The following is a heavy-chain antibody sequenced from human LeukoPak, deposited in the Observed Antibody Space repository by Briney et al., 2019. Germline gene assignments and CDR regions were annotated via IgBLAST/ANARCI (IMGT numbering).Heavy chain of an antibody. CDR2: IIPIFGTA. CDR3: ARKRTYYDILTGYYKGRWFDP. Sequence: SVRVSCKASGGTFSSYAISWVRQAPGQGLEWMGGIIPIFGTANYAQKFQGRVTITADESTSTAYMELSSLRSEDTAVYYCARKRTYYDILTGYYKGRWFDPWGQGTLVTVSS. D-gene: IGHD3-9*01. V-gene: IGHV1-69*13. J-gene: IGHJ5*02. CDR1: GGTFSSYA.